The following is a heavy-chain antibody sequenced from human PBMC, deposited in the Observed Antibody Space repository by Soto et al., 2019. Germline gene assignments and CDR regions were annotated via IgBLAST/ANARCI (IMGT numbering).Heavy chain of an antibody. CDR1: GGSISSGDYY. Sequence: PSETLSLTCTVSGGSISSGDYYWSWIRQPPGKGLEWIGYIYYSGSTYYNPSLKSRVTISVDTSKNQFSLKLSSVTAADTAVYYCARDTVVTPLGAFDIWGQGTMVTVSS. CDR3: ARDTVVTPLGAFDI. CDR2: IYYSGST. V-gene: IGHV4-30-4*01. D-gene: IGHD2-21*02. J-gene: IGHJ3*02.